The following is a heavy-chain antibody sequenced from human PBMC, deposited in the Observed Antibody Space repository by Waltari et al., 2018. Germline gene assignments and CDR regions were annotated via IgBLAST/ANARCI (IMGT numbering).Heavy chain of an antibody. J-gene: IGHJ4*02. V-gene: IGHV4-59*11. CDR1: GGSISSHY. D-gene: IGHD5-12*01. CDR3: ARDRDGYQSGCFDY. CDR2: IYYSGST. Sequence: QVQLQESGPGLVKPSETLSLTCTVSGGSISSHYWSWIRQPPGKGLEWIGYIYYSGSTNYNPSLKSRVTISVDTSKNQFSLKLSSVTAADTAVYYCARDRDGYQSGCFDYWGQGTLVTVSS.